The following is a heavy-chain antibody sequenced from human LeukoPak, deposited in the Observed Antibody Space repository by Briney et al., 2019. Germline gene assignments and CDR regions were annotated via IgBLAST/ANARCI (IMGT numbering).Heavy chain of an antibody. CDR2: ISSSSSTI. V-gene: IGHV3-48*04. CDR3: ATRYCTISACRASSYKSFDV. CDR1: GFTFSGYS. Sequence: GGSLRLSCAASGFTFSGYSMNWVRQAPGKGLEWVSYISSSSSTIYYADSVKGRFTISRDNAKNSLYLQLTSLRAEDTAVYYCATRYCTISACRASSYKSFDVWGKGTTVIVSS. D-gene: IGHD2-8*01. J-gene: IGHJ6*04.